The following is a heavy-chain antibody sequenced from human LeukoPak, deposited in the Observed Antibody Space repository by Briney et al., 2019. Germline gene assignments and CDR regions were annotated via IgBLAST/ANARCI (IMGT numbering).Heavy chain of an antibody. CDR2: ISGSGDDT. J-gene: IGHJ4*02. CDR1: EFIVSINY. D-gene: IGHD1-1*01. V-gene: IGHV3-11*06. Sequence: GGSLRLSCAASEFIVSINYMTWVRQAPGKGLEWLSYISGSGDDTNYADSVRGRFTISRDNAKNSLYLQMNSLRVEDTAVYYCARDPRTVRIWGQGTLVTVSS. CDR3: ARDPRTVRI.